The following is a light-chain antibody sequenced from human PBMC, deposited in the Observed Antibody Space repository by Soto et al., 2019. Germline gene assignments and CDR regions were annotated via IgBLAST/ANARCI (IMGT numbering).Light chain of an antibody. J-gene: IGKJ4*01. CDR2: DAS. CDR3: QQRSVWPVT. CDR1: QNVHSY. V-gene: IGKV3-11*01. Sequence: EIVLTQSPATLSLSPGKRATLSCRASQNVHSYLAWYQQKPGQAPRLLIYDASNRATGIPVRFSGSGSGTDFHLTISSLVPEDFAVYYCQQRSVWPVTFGGGTKVEIE.